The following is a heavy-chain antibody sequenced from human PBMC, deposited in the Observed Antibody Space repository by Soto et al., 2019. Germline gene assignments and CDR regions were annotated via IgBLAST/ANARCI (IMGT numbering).Heavy chain of an antibody. CDR2: ISSSGASI. CDR3: ATSGNYYPE. V-gene: IGHV3-11*01. Sequence: GGSLRLSCAASGFTFSDYYMTWIRQAPGKGLEWVSSISSSGASILYSDSVKGRFTISRDNAKKSLYLQMNGLTPDDTAVYYCATSGNYYPEWGQGTLVTVSS. J-gene: IGHJ4*02. CDR1: GFTFSDYY. D-gene: IGHD1-26*01.